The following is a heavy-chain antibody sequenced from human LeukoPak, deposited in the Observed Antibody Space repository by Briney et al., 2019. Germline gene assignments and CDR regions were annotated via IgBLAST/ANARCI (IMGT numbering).Heavy chain of an antibody. Sequence: SETLSLTCAVYGGSFSGYYWSWIRQPPGKGLEWIGEINHSGSTSYNPSLKSRVTISVDTSKNQFSLKLSSVTAADTAVYYCARADCSGGSCWRERRRWYFDLWGRGTLVTVSS. CDR1: GGSFSGYY. D-gene: IGHD2-15*01. CDR2: INHSGST. V-gene: IGHV4-34*01. CDR3: ARADCSGGSCWRERRRWYFDL. J-gene: IGHJ2*01.